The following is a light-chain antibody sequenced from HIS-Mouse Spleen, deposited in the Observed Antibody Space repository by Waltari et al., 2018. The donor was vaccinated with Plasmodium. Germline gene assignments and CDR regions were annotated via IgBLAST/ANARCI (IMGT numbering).Light chain of an antibody. CDR1: RRDVGSSNL. CDR3: CSYAGSSTFV. J-gene: IGLJ3*02. Sequence: QSALTQPASVSGSPGQSITISCTGTRRDVGSSNLLSWYQQHPGKAPKLMIYEGSKRPSGVSNRFSGSKSGNTASLTISGLQAEDEADYYCCSYAGSSTFVFGGGTKLTVL. V-gene: IGLV2-23*03. CDR2: EGS.